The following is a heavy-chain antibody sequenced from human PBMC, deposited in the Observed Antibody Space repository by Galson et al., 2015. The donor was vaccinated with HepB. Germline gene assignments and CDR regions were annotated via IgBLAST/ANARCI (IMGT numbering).Heavy chain of an antibody. D-gene: IGHD6-19*01. CDR1: GFTFSTYS. Sequence: SLRLSCAASGFTFSTYSMNWVRQAPGKGLEWISYISRSSSNRYYADSVSGRFTISRDDAKNSLYLQMNSLRAEDTAVYYCARDSGYVNGGYTGRGGLDHWGQGTPVIVSS. V-gene: IGHV3-48*01. J-gene: IGHJ4*02. CDR3: ARDSGYVNGGYTGRGGLDH. CDR2: ISRSSSNR.